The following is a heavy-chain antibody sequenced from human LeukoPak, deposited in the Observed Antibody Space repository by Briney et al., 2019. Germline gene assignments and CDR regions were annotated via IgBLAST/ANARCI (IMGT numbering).Heavy chain of an antibody. V-gene: IGHV4-59*12. CDR3: ARGFSSNWYVDP. CDR1: GGSMSGYF. Sequence: SETLSLTCTGSGGSMSGYFWSWIRQPPGKGLEWIGYIYYSGSTNYNPSLKSRVTISVDTSKNQFSLKLNSVTAADTAVYYCARGFSSNWYVDPWGQGTLVTVSS. CDR2: IYYSGST. D-gene: IGHD6-13*01. J-gene: IGHJ5*02.